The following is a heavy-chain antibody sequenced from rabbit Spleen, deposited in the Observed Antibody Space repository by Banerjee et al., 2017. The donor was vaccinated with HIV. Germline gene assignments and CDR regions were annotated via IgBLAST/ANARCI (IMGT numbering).Heavy chain of an antibody. J-gene: IGHJ6*01. CDR2: IYAGSSGST. D-gene: IGHD8-1*01. CDR1: GFSFSGTYY. Sequence: QSLEESGGDLVKPGASLTLTCTASGFSFSGTYYMCWVRQAPGKGLEWIACIYAGSSGSTYSATWAKGRFTISKTSSTTVTLQMTSLTAADTATYFCARDAGTSFSTYGMDLWGPGTLVTVS. CDR3: ARDAGTSFSTYGMDL. V-gene: IGHV1S40*01.